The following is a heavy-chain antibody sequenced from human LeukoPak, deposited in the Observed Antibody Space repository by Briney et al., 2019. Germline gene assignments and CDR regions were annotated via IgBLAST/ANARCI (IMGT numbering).Heavy chain of an antibody. CDR2: INHSGST. Sequence: PSETLSLTCAVYGGSFSGYYWSWIRQPPGKGLEWIGEINHSGSTNYNPSLKSRVTISVDTSKNQFSLKLSSVTAAGTAVYYCARLYLAGVCKDWGQGTLVTVSS. CDR3: ARLYLAGVCKD. J-gene: IGHJ4*02. CDR1: GGSFSGYY. D-gene: IGHD2-8*01. V-gene: IGHV4-34*01.